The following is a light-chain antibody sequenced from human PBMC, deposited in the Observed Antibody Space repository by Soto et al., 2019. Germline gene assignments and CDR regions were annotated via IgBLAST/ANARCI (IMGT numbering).Light chain of an antibody. J-gene: IGLJ2*01. CDR2: DDS. Sequence: SYELTQPPSVSVAPGQTARITWEGNNMGGISVNWYQQKPGQAPVVVVYDDSDRPSGIPERFSGSNSGNTAALTISRVEAGDEADYYCQVWDSSSDHVVFGGGTKLTV. CDR1: NMGGIS. CDR3: QVWDSSSDHVV. V-gene: IGLV3-21*02.